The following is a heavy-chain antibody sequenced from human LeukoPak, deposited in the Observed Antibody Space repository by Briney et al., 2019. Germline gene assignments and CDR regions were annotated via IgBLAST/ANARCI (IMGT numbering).Heavy chain of an antibody. D-gene: IGHD2-15*01. Sequence: PGGSLRLSCGGSGFTFSSYAMSWVRQPPGKGLEWVSAISGSGTDTFYANSVKGRFTISRDNPKNTLYLQMNSLRAEDTAVYYCAKGGGSSCYSPSDYWGQGTLVTVSS. J-gene: IGHJ4*02. CDR2: ISGSGTDT. CDR3: AKGGGSSCYSPSDY. CDR1: GFTFSSYA. V-gene: IGHV3-23*01.